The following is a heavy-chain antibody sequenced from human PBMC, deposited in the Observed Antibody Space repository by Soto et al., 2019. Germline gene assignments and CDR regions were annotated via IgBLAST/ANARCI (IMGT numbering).Heavy chain of an antibody. Sequence: ASVKVSCQASGSTFTGYYMHWVRQAPGQGLEWMGWINPNSGGTNYAQKFQGWVTMTRDTSISTAYMELSRLRSDDTAVYYCARSYCSGGSCHGAFDIWGQGTMVTVSS. CDR2: INPNSGGT. D-gene: IGHD2-15*01. J-gene: IGHJ3*02. CDR3: ARSYCSGGSCHGAFDI. CDR1: GSTFTGYY. V-gene: IGHV1-2*04.